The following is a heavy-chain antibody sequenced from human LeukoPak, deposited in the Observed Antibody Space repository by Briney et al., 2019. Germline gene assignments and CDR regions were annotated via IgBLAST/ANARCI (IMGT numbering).Heavy chain of an antibody. CDR1: GGTFSSYA. Sequence: VASVKVSCKASGGTFSSYAISWVRQAPGQGLEWMGGIIPIFGTANYAQKFQGRVTITADESTSTAYMELSSLRSEDTAVYYCARSWGPVAIFGVATDAFDIWGQGTMVTVSS. CDR2: IIPIFGTA. J-gene: IGHJ3*02. CDR3: ARSWGPVAIFGVATDAFDI. V-gene: IGHV1-69*13. D-gene: IGHD3-3*01.